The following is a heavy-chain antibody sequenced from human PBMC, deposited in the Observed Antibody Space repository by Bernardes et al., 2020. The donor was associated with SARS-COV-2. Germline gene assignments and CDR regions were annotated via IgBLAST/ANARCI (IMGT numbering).Heavy chain of an antibody. Sequence: GGSLRLSCAASGLTFGTHVMYWFRQTPGEGLQWVAAVGESGDYTTYTDSAKGRFTISSDYSRNILYLQMNSLRAEDSAVYYCAKIGVRATTFGIDYWGQGTLVTVSS. V-gene: IGHV3-23*01. CDR2: VGESGDYT. D-gene: IGHD1-1*01. CDR3: AKIGVRATTFGIDY. CDR1: GLTFGTHV. J-gene: IGHJ4*02.